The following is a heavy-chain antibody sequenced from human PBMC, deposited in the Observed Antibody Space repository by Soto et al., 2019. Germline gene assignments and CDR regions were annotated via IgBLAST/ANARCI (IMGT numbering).Heavy chain of an antibody. CDR2: IYHSGST. Sequence: KTSETLSLTCAVSGGSISSSNWWSWVRRPPGKGLEWIGEIYHSGSTNYNPPLKSRVTISVDQPKNQFSLKLSSVTAADTAVYYCARGGGATPRDYWGQGTLVTVSS. CDR1: GGSISSSNW. J-gene: IGHJ4*02. V-gene: IGHV4-4*02. CDR3: ARGGGATPRDY. D-gene: IGHD1-26*01.